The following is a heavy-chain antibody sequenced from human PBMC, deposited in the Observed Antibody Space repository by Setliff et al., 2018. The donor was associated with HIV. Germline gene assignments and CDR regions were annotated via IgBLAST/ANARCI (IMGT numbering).Heavy chain of an antibody. J-gene: IGHJ4*01. D-gene: IGHD2-21*01. CDR2: INPSGGST. CDR3: ARGALLAVFDFDH. V-gene: IGHV1-46*01. Sequence: GASVKVSCKASGYIITGYLIHWVRQAPGQGLEWMGIINPSGGSTRYAQNFQDRVTMTRDTSTSTAYMELSSLRPDDTAVYFCARGALLAVFDFDHWGHGTLVTVPS. CDR1: GYIITGYL.